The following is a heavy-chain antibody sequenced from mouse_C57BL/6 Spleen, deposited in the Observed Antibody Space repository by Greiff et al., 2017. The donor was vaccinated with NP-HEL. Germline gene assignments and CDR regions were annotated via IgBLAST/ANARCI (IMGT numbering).Heavy chain of an antibody. CDR2: INYDGSST. V-gene: IGHV5-16*01. J-gene: IGHJ4*01. CDR1: GFTFSDYY. D-gene: IGHD2-4*01. Sequence: DVMLVESEGGLVQPGSSMKLSCTASGFTFSDYYMAWVRQVPEKGLEWVANINYDGSSTYYLDSLKSRFIISRDNAKNILYLQMSSLKSEDTATYYCARESPYDYDSDYYAMDYWGQGTSVTVSS. CDR3: ARESPYDYDSDYYAMDY.